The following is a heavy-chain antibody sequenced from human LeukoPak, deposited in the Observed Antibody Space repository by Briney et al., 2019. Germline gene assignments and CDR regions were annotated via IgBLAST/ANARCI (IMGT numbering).Heavy chain of an antibody. J-gene: IGHJ6*03. V-gene: IGHV4-38-2*02. Sequence: SETLSLTCTVSGYSISSGYYWGWIRQPPGKGLEWIGSIYHSGSTYYNPSLKSRVTISVDTSKNQFSLKMSSVTAADTAVYFCARGGPPGYYYDYYMDVWGKGTTVTISS. CDR3: ARGGPPGYYYDYYMDV. CDR1: GYSISSGYY. CDR2: IYHSGST.